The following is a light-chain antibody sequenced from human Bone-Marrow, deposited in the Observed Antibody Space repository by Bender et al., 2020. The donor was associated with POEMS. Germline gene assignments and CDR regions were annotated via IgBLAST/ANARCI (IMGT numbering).Light chain of an antibody. Sequence: QLVLTQSPSASASLGASVKLTCTLSSGHSSNVIAWLQQQPKKGPRFLMRLNSDGSHYKGDGIPDRFSGSSSGAERYLTISSLQPEDEADYYCQTWGTGIVVFCGGTKLTVL. CDR3: QTWGTGIVV. J-gene: IGLJ2*01. CDR2: LNSDGSH. V-gene: IGLV4-69*01. CDR1: SGHSSNV.